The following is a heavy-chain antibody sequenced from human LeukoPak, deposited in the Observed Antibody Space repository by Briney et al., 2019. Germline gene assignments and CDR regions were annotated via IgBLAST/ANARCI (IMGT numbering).Heavy chain of an antibody. D-gene: IGHD1-14*01. CDR2: ISGSGGTT. V-gene: IGHV3-23*01. Sequence: GGSLRLSCAASGFTFGNYAMSWVRQAPGKGLEWVSGISGSGGTTYYADSVKGRFTISRDNPENTLYLQMNSLRAEDTAVYYCARDRNYFEALHRTYWGQGTLVTVSS. CDR3: ARDRNYFEALHRTY. CDR1: GFTFGNYA. J-gene: IGHJ4*02.